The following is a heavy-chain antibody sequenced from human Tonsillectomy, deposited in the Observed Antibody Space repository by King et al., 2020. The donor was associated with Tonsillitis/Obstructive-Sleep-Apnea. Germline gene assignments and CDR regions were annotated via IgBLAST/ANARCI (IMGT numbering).Heavy chain of an antibody. V-gene: IGHV3-7*04. J-gene: IGHJ4*02. CDR3: ARDHIFDY. CDR1: GFTFRSYW. Sequence: VQLVESGGALVQPGGSLRLSCAATGFTFRSYWMTWVRQAPGKGLEWVATIKYDGSEKSYVDSVKGRFTISRDNTKNSMYLQMNSLRVADTAVYYCARDHIFDYWGQGTLVTVSS. CDR2: IKYDGSEK.